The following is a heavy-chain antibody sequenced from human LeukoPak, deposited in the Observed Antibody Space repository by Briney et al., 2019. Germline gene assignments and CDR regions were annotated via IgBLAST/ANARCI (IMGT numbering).Heavy chain of an antibody. CDR1: GFTFSDYS. CDR3: ASDYTYAFDN. CDR2: IRIDSGNT. J-gene: IGHJ4*02. Sequence: GGSLRLSCAASGFTFSDYSMNWVRQAPGKGLEWISYIRIDSGNTNYADSVKGRFTISGDKAQHSLYLHMNSLRVEDTAVYYCASDYTYAFDNWGQGTLVTVSS. V-gene: IGHV3-48*01.